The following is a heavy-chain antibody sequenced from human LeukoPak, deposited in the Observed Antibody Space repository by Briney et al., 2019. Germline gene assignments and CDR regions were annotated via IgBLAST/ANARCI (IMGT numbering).Heavy chain of an antibody. CDR2: SNPNSGGT. Sequence: ASVKVSCKASGYTFTGYYMHWVRQAPGQGLEWMGWSNPNSGGTNYAQKFQGRVTMTRDTSISTAYMELSRLRSDDTAVYYCARETVPAIAAPRGLNYWGQGTLVTVSS. J-gene: IGHJ4*02. CDR3: ARETVPAIAAPRGLNY. CDR1: GYTFTGYY. V-gene: IGHV1-2*02. D-gene: IGHD6-13*01.